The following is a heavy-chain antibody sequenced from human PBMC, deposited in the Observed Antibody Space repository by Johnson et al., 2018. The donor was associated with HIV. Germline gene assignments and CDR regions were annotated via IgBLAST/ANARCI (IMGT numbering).Heavy chain of an antibody. CDR3: ASSWFGELSYAFDI. J-gene: IGHJ3*02. Sequence: EVQLVESGGGVVQPGRSLRLFCAASGFTFNSYAMHWVRQAPGKGLEWVSAISGSGGSTYYADSEKGRFTISRDNAKNSLYLQMNSLRAEDTAVYYCASSWFGELSYAFDIWGQGTMVTVSS. CDR2: ISGSGGST. V-gene: IGHV3-23*04. CDR1: GFTFNSYA. D-gene: IGHD3-10*01.